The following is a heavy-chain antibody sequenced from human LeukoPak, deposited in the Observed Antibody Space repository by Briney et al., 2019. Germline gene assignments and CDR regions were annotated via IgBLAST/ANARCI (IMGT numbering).Heavy chain of an antibody. CDR1: GFTSGLTFGNYA. CDR2: IGGVGGDT. V-gene: IGHV3-23*01. Sequence: GGSLRLSCGASGFTSGLTFGNYAMSWVRQAPGKGLEWVAIIGGVGGDTYYADSVKGRFTISRDNSKNTLNLQMNSLRAEDTAVYYCAKDDIPANGLYDAFDIWGQGTKVTVSA. J-gene: IGHJ3*02. D-gene: IGHD3/OR15-3a*01. CDR3: AKDDIPANGLYDAFDI.